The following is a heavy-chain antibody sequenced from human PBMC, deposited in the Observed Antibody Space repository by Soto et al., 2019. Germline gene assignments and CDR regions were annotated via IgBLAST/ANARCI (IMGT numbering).Heavy chain of an antibody. CDR2: ISGGGDTT. CDR1: GFTFNNYA. D-gene: IGHD3-10*01. V-gene: IGHV3-23*01. CDR3: AKGRGGSLSLTPRGDF. J-gene: IGHJ4*02. Sequence: EVQLLESGGGLVQPGGSLRLSCAASGFTFNNYAMTWVRQAPGKGLEWVSAISGGGDTTSYADSGKGLFTVSRDGSTNTLYLQMRRLTAEDTALYYCAKGRGGSLSLTPRGDFWCQGTLVTVSS.